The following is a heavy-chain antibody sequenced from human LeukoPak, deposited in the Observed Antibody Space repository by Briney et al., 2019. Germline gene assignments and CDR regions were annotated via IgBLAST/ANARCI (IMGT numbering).Heavy chain of an antibody. CDR3: AREDGYSSSSSWFDP. D-gene: IGHD6-6*01. CDR1: GGSISSYY. Sequence: PSENLSLTCTVSGGSISSYYWSWIRQPPGKGLEWIGYIYYSGSTNYNPSLKSRVTISVDTSKNQFSLKLSSVTAADTAVYYCAREDGYSSSSSWFDPWGQGTLVTVSS. J-gene: IGHJ5*02. CDR2: IYYSGST. V-gene: IGHV4-59*01.